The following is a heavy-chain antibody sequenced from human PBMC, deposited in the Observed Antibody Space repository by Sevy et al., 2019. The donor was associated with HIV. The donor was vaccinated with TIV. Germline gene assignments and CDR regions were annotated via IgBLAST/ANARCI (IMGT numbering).Heavy chain of an antibody. J-gene: IGHJ3*02. CDR1: GFTFSSYA. Sequence: GGSLRLSCAASGFTFSSYAMHWVRQAPGKGLEWVAVISYGGSNKYYADSVKGRFTISRDNSKNTLYLQMNSLRAEDTAVYYCARDRSGLGSSDTDDAFDIWGQGTMVTVSS. D-gene: IGHD2-2*01. CDR3: ARDRSGLGSSDTDDAFDI. CDR2: ISYGGSNK. V-gene: IGHV3-30*04.